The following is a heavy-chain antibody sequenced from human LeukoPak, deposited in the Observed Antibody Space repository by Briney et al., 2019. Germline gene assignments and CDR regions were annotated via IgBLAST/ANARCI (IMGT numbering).Heavy chain of an antibody. V-gene: IGHV1-8*01. CDR2: MNPNSGNT. D-gene: IGHD2-15*01. J-gene: IGHJ5*02. CDR3: VSFLLGPDWFDP. CDR1: GYTFTSYD. Sequence: ASVKVSCKASGYTFTSYDINWVRQATGQGLEWMGWMNPNSGNTGYAQKFQGRVTMTRNTSISTAYMELSRLRSDDTAVYYCVSFLLGPDWFDPWGQGTLVTVSS.